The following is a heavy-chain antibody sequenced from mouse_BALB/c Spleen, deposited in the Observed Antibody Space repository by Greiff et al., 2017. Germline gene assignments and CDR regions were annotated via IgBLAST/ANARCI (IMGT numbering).Heavy chain of an antibody. V-gene: IGHV1-9*01. CDR1: GYTFSSYW. J-gene: IGHJ2*01. CDR2: ILPGSGST. CDR3: ARRGPSTSFDY. Sequence: QVQLKESGAELMKPGASVKISCKATGYTFSSYWIEWVKQRPGHGLEWIGEILPGSGSTNYNEKFKGKATFTADTSSNTAYMQLSSLTSEDSAVYYCARRGPSTSFDYWGQGTTLTVSS.